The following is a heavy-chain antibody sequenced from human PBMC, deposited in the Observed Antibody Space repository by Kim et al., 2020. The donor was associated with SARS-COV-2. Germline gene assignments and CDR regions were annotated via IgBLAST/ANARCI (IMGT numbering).Heavy chain of an antibody. CDR1: GFTFSNAW. CDR3: TTDLAGSAYGDYY. CDR2: IKSKTDGGTT. Sequence: GGSLRLSCAASGFTFSNAWMSWVRQAPGKGLEWVGRIKSKTDGGTTDYAAPVKGRFTISRDDSKNTLYLQMNSLKTEDTAVYYCTTDLAGSAYGDYYSGQGTLVTVSS. V-gene: IGHV3-15*01. D-gene: IGHD4-17*01. J-gene: IGHJ4*02.